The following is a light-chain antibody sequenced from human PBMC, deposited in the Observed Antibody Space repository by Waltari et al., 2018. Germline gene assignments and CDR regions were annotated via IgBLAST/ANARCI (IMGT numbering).Light chain of an antibody. CDR2: GAS. CDR3: QQYSSWPLWT. Sequence: EIVMTQSPATLSVSPGEEATLSCRASQSVDSNLAWYQQKPGQAPTLIIFGASGRATGVPARFSGSGSGTEYTLTSGSLQSEDSAVYYCQQYSSWPLWTFGQGTKVEIK. CDR1: QSVDSN. J-gene: IGKJ1*01. V-gene: IGKV3-15*01.